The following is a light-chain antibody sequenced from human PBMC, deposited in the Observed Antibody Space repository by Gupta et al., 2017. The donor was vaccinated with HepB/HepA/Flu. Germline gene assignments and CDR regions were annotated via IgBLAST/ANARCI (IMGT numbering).Light chain of an antibody. J-gene: IGKJ1*01. V-gene: IGKV3-15*01. CDR1: QSVSSN. CDR2: GAS. CDR3: QHYNTWLRT. Sequence: EIVMTQSPATLSVSPGERATLSCRASQSVSSNLAWYQQKPGQAPRLLIYGASTRATGIPARFSGSGSGTXFTLTIXSLQSEDSAVYYCQHYNTWLRTFGXGTKVEIK.